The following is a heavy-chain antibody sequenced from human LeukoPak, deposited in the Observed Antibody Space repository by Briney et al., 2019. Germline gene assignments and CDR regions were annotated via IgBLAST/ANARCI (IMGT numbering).Heavy chain of an antibody. CDR1: GFTFSSYA. J-gene: IGHJ4*02. Sequence: GGSLRLSCAASGFTFSSYAMSWVRQAPGKGLEWVSAISGSGGSTYYADSVKGRFTISRDNSKNTLYLQMNSLRAEDTAVYYCAKGQDYDFWSGYIDYWGQGTLVTVSS. V-gene: IGHV3-23*01. CDR2: ISGSGGST. CDR3: AKGQDYDFWSGYIDY. D-gene: IGHD3-3*01.